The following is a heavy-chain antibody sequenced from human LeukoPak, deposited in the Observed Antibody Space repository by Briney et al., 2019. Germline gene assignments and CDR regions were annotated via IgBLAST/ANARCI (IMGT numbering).Heavy chain of an antibody. CDR2: INSDGSST. V-gene: IGHV3-74*01. CDR3: ARDFGGFFDY. Sequence: GGSLRLSCAASGFTFSSYWMHWVRQAPGKGLLWVSRINSDGSSTSYADSVKGRFTISRDNAKNTLYLQMNSLRAEDTAVYYCARDFGGFFDYWGQGTLVTVSS. J-gene: IGHJ4*02. CDR1: GFTFSSYW. D-gene: IGHD3-10*01.